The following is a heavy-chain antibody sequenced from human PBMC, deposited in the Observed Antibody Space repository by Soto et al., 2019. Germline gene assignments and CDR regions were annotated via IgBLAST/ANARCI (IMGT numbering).Heavy chain of an antibody. CDR3: TTSVQIVTMVRGVIIKGSSYFDY. CDR2: IKSKTDGGTT. CDR1: GFTFSNAW. J-gene: IGHJ4*02. V-gene: IGHV3-15*01. Sequence: GGSLRLSCAASGFTFSNAWMSWVRQAPGKGLEWVGRIKSKTDGGTTDYAAPVKGRFTISRDDSKNTLYLQMNSLKTEDTAVYYCTTSVQIVTMVRGVIIKGSSYFDYWGQGTLVTVSS. D-gene: IGHD3-10*01.